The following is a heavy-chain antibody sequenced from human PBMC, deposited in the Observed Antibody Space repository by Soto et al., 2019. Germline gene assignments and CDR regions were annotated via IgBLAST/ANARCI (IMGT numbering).Heavy chain of an antibody. V-gene: IGHV4-30-4*01. CDR1: GGSISSSDYY. J-gene: IGHJ4*01. Sequence: SETLSLTCAVSGGSISSSDYYWSWIRQPPGKGLEWIGYIYYSGSTYYNPSLKSRVTISVDTSKNQFSLKLSSVPAADTAVSYGARPSSTMIVVWGVQGTLVNVSS. CDR3: ARPSSTMIVVW. CDR2: IYYSGST. D-gene: IGHD3-22*01.